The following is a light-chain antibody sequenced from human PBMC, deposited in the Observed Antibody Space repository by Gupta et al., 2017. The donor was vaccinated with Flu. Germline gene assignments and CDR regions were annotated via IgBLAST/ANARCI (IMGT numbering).Light chain of an antibody. CDR2: DAS. CDR3: RQDGMYPYT. V-gene: IGKV1-33*01. Sequence: PSSLSASVGDRVTITCQASQDIRIYLNWYQQKPGKAPELLIYDASNLNTGVPSTFSGSGSGTSFTFTINSLQPDDFATYYCRQDGMYPYTFGQGTKVEIK. J-gene: IGKJ2*01. CDR1: QDIRIY.